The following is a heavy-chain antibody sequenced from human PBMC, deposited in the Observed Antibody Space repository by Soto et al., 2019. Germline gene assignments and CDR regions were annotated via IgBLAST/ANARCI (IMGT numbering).Heavy chain of an antibody. J-gene: IGHJ5*02. CDR2: LSYSGTT. V-gene: IGHV4-30-4*01. Sequence: QVQLQESGPGLVKPSQTLSLTCTVSGDSISSNNNYWSWIRQPPGEGLEWIGFLSYSGTTSYSPSPKSPVAISLDTSTNHSSLRLSSVTAADTAVYYCARGRGYSYGLDPWGQGTLVTVSS. CDR1: GDSISSNNNY. CDR3: ARGRGYSYGLDP. D-gene: IGHD5-18*01.